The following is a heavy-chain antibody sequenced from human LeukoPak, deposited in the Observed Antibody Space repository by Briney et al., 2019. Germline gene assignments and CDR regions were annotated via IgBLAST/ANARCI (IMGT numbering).Heavy chain of an antibody. V-gene: IGHV3-23*01. CDR3: AIDCSGGSCSYMGY. CDR1: GFTFSSYA. J-gene: IGHJ1*01. CDR2: ISGSGGST. D-gene: IGHD2-15*01. Sequence: GGSLRLSCAASGFTFSSYAMSWVRQAPGKGLEWVSAISGSGGSTYYADSVKGRFTISRDNSKNTLYLQMNSLRAEDTAVYYCAIDCSGGSCSYMGYWGQGTVVAVSS.